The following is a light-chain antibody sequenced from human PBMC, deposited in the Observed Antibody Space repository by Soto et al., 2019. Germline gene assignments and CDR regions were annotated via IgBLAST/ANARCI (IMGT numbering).Light chain of an antibody. CDR2: EVT. J-gene: IGLJ7*01. CDR3: CSFAGPRGLI. Sequence: QSVLTQPASVSGSPGQSITISCTGTRSDVGRYNYVSWYQQHPGKAPKLLIYEVTYRPSGVSTRFSASKSGSTASLTISGIQAEDESDYYCCSFAGPRGLIFGGGTQLTVL. V-gene: IGLV2-14*01. CDR1: RSDVGRYNY.